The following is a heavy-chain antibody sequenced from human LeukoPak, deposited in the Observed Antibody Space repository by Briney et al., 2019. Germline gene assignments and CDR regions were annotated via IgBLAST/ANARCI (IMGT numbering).Heavy chain of an antibody. D-gene: IGHD3-22*01. J-gene: IGHJ6*03. CDR1: GYTFTSYY. V-gene: IGHV1-46*01. CDR2: INPSGGST. Sequence: GASVKVSCKASGYTFTSYYMHWVRQAPGQGLEWMGIINPSGGSTSYAQKFQGRVTMTRDMSTSTVYMELSSLRSEDTAVYYCAREAYDSSSYYSPYYYYYYMDVWGKGTTVTVSS. CDR3: AREAYDSSSYYSPYYYYYYMDV.